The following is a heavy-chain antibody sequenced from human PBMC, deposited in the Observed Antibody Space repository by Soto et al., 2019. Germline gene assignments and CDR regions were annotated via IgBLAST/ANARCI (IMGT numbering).Heavy chain of an antibody. CDR2: IYYSGIT. V-gene: IGHV4-39*01. D-gene: IGHD3-10*01. CDR3: ASPTHMVRGVISARVYGMEV. J-gene: IGHJ6*01. Sequence: GTXSLTCTVSGASRIISSYDWGWIRQPPGKVREWFGSIYYSGITYYNPSLKSRFTISVDTDKNQLPLKMSSVTAAETAVYYCASPTHMVRGVISARVYGMEVCGQGTTVTVSS. CDR1: GASRIISSYD.